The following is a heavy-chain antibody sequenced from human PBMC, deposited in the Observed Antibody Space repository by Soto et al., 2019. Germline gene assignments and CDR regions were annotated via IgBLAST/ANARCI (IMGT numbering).Heavy chain of an antibody. Sequence: PGGSLRLSCAASGFTFSSYGMHWVRQAPGKGLEWVAVISYDGSNKYYADSVKGRFTISRDSSKNTLYLQMNSLRAEDTAVYYCANEAADSSSSVWGQGTLVTVSS. J-gene: IGHJ4*02. D-gene: IGHD6-6*01. CDR1: GFTFSSYG. CDR2: ISYDGSNK. CDR3: ANEAADSSSSV. V-gene: IGHV3-30*18.